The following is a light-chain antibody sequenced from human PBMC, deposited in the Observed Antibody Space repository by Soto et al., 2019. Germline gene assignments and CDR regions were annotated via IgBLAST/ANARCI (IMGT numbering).Light chain of an antibody. CDR3: QQYNSYLWT. J-gene: IGKJ1*01. CDR2: DAS. V-gene: IGKV1-5*01. CDR1: QSISSW. Sequence: DIQMTQSPSTLSASVGDRVTITCRASQSISSWLAWYQQKPGKAPRLLIYDASSLERGVASGFRGSGSGTEFTLTISSLQPDDSATYYCQQYNSYLWTFGQVTKVDIK.